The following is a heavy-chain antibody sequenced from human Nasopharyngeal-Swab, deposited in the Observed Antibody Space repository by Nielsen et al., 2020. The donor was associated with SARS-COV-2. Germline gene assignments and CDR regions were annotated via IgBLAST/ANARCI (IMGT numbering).Heavy chain of an antibody. Sequence: GESLKISCAASGFTFSSYAMHWVRQAPGKGLEWVAVISYDGSNKYYADSVKGRFTISRDNSKNSLYLQMNSLRAEDTAVYYCARDTSTVTNVGGMDVWGQGTTVTVSS. V-gene: IGHV3-30*04. CDR3: ARDTSTVTNVGGMDV. CDR2: ISYDGSNK. D-gene: IGHD4-17*01. CDR1: GFTFSSYA. J-gene: IGHJ6*02.